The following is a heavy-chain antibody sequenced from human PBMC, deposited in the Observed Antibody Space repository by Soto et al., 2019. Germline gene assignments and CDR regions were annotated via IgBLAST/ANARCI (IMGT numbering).Heavy chain of an antibody. D-gene: IGHD3-10*01. J-gene: IGHJ6*02. CDR2: IYYSGST. CDR3: ARVRLVKSYYYGMDV. V-gene: IGHV4-59*01. Sequence: SETLSLTCTVSGGSISSYYWSWIRQPPGKGLEWIGYIYYSGSTNYNPSLKSRVTISVDTSKNQFSLKLSSVTAADTAVYYCARVRLVKSYYYGMDVWGQGTTVTVSS. CDR1: GGSISSYY.